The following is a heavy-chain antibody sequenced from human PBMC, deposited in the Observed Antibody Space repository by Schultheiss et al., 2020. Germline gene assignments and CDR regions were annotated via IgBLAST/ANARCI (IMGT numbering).Heavy chain of an antibody. V-gene: IGHV3-21*01. CDR2: ISSTSNFI. J-gene: IGHJ3*02. CDR1: GFTFSYYS. CDR3: ARDRGGIGLDAFDI. D-gene: IGHD1-14*01. Sequence: GGSLRLSCAASGFTFSYYSMNWVRQAPGQGLEWVSSISSTSNFIYYADSVKGRFTISRDNAKNSLSLHMGSLRAEDTAIYYCARDRGGIGLDAFDIWGQGTLVTVSS.